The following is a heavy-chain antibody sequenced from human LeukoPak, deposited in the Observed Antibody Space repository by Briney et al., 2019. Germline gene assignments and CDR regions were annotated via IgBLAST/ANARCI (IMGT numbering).Heavy chain of an antibody. Sequence: ASVKVSCKASGYTFTGYYMHWVRQAPGQGLEWMGWINPNSGGTKYAQKFQGRVTMTRDTSITTAYMELSRLRSDDTAVYYCARVSENHLDNWFDPWGQGTLVTVSS. CDR3: ARVSENHLDNWFDP. J-gene: IGHJ5*02. V-gene: IGHV1-2*02. CDR1: GYTFTGYY. CDR2: INPNSGGT. D-gene: IGHD2/OR15-2a*01.